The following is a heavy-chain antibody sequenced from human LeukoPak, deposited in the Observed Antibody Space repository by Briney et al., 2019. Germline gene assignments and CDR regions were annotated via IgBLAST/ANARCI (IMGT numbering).Heavy chain of an antibody. V-gene: IGHV3-15*01. D-gene: IGHD2-2*01. CDR3: TTGPDCSSTSCYAAQYYYYYMDV. Sequence: GGSLRLSCAASGFSFSSYNLNWVRQAPGKGLEWVGRIKSKTDGGTTDYAAPVKGRFTISRDDSKNTLYLQMNSLKTEDTAVYYCTTGPDCSSTSCYAAQYYYYYMDVWGKGTTVTISS. CDR2: IKSKTDGGTT. CDR1: GFSFSSYN. J-gene: IGHJ6*03.